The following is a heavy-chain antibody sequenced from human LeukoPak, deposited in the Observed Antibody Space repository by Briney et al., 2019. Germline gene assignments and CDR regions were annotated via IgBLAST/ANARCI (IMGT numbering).Heavy chain of an antibody. CDR1: GGSISSFY. CDR3: ARGSAVAGTSYYYGMDV. Sequence: SETLSLTCTVSGGSISSFYWSWIRQPPGKGLEWIGYIYHSGSTTYNPSLKGRVTITVDTSKNQFSLKLSSVTAADTAVYYCARGSAVAGTSYYYGMDVWGQGTTVTVSS. D-gene: IGHD6-19*01. V-gene: IGHV4-59*08. CDR2: IYHSGST. J-gene: IGHJ6*02.